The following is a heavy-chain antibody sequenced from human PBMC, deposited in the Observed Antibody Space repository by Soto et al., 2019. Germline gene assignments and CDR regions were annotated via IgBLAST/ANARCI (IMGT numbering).Heavy chain of an antibody. CDR2: ISSSGSSI. Sequence: GWSLRLSCAASGFTFSDYYMSWIRQAPGKGLEWVSCISSSGSSIFYADSVKGRFTTSRDNAKNSLYLQMNSLRAEDTAVYYCAIGLAYCGGDCYSFDYWGQGTLGTVSS. CDR3: AIGLAYCGGDCYSFDY. J-gene: IGHJ4*02. D-gene: IGHD2-21*01. V-gene: IGHV3-11*01. CDR1: GFTFSDYY.